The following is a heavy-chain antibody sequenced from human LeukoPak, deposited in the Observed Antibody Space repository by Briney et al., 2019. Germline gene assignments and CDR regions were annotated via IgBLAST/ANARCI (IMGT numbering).Heavy chain of an antibody. CDR2: IKQDGSEK. J-gene: IGHJ4*02. Sequence: GGSLRLSCTASGFTLGDYAMSWVRQAPGKGLEWVANIKQDGSEKNYVDSVKGRFTISRDNAENSLFLQMNSLRVEDTAVYYCAREWQGGIAAAGTRIEGDYWGQGTLVAVSS. CDR3: AREWQGGIAAAGTRIEGDY. CDR1: GFTLGDYA. D-gene: IGHD6-13*01. V-gene: IGHV3-7*01.